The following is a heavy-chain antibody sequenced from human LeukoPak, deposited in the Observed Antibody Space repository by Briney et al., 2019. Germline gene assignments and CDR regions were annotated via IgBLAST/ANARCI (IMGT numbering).Heavy chain of an antibody. V-gene: IGHV3-21*01. CDR1: GFTFSSYS. J-gene: IGHJ3*02. CDR2: ISSSSSYI. D-gene: IGHD2/OR15-2a*01. CDR3: ARDAEYHSGPFDI. Sequence: GGSLRLSCAASGFTFSSYSMNWVRQAPGKGLEWVSSISSSSSYIYYADSVKGRFTISRDNAKNSLYLQMNSLRAEDTAVYYCARDAEYHSGPFDIWGQGTMVTVSS.